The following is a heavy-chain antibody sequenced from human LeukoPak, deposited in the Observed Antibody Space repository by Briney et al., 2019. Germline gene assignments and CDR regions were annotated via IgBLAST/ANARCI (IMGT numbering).Heavy chain of an antibody. D-gene: IGHD4-17*01. J-gene: IGHJ4*02. CDR2: ISGSGGST. V-gene: IGHV3-23*01. Sequence: GGSLRLSCAASGFTFSSYVMSWVRQAPGKGLEWVSAISGSGGSTYYADSVKGRFTISRDNSKNTLYLQMNSLRAEDTAVYYCAKDPDGDYLEGFDYWGQGTLVTVSS. CDR3: AKDPDGDYLEGFDY. CDR1: GFTFSSYV.